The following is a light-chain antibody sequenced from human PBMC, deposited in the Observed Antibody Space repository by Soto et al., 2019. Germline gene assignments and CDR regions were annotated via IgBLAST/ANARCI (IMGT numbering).Light chain of an antibody. CDR2: AAS. Sequence: DIQMTQSPSSLSASVGDSVTISCRASQSISISLNWYQKKPGKAPKLLIYAASTLESGVPSRFSGSGSGTDFTLTISSLQPEDFATYYCQQSDYNPMYTFGQGTDLEIK. CDR1: QSISIS. V-gene: IGKV1-39*01. J-gene: IGKJ2*01. CDR3: QQSDYNPMYT.